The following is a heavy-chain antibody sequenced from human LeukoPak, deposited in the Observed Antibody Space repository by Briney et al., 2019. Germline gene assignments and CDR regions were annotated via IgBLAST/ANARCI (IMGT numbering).Heavy chain of an antibody. D-gene: IGHD2-2*01. V-gene: IGHV4-59*08. Sequence: SETLSLTCTVSGGSISSYYWSWIRQPPGKGLEWIGYIYYSGSTNYNPSLKSRVTISVDTSKNQFSLKLSSVTAADTAVYYCARPSREGYFDYWGQGTLVTVPS. CDR3: ARPSREGYFDY. CDR2: IYYSGST. CDR1: GGSISSYY. J-gene: IGHJ4*02.